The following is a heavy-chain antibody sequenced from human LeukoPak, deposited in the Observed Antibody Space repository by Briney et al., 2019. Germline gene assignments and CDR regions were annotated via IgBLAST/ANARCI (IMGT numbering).Heavy chain of an antibody. J-gene: IGHJ4*02. Sequence: PSETLSLTCAVYGGSFSRYYWSWIRQPPGNGLEWLGEINHSGSTNYNPSLKSRVTISVDTSKNQFSLKLSSVTAADTAVYYCARGRRDSWGIVVVPAAMLNYWGQGTLVTVSS. CDR3: ARGRRDSWGIVVVPAAMLNY. V-gene: IGHV4-34*01. D-gene: IGHD2-2*01. CDR1: GGSFSRYY. CDR2: INHSGST.